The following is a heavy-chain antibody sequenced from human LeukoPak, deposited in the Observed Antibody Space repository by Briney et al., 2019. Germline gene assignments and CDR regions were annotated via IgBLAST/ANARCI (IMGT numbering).Heavy chain of an antibody. J-gene: IGHJ4*02. CDR2: ISSSSSYI. CDR1: GFTFSSYS. V-gene: IGHV3-21*01. Sequence: GGSLRLSCAASGFTFSSYSMNWVRQAPGKGLEWVSSISSSSSYIYYADSVKGRFTISRDNAKNSLYLQMNSLRAEDTAVYYCASSLLRYFDWYYFDYWGQGTLVTVSS. CDR3: ASSLLRYFDWYYFDY. D-gene: IGHD3-9*01.